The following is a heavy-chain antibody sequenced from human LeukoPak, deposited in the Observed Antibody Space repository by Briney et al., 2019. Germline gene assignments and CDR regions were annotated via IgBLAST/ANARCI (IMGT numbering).Heavy chain of an antibody. Sequence: PGGSLRLSCAASGFTFSTYGMHWVRQAPGKGLEWVAVIWYDGSIKYYGDSVKGRFTISRDNSKNTLYLQMNSLRAEDTAVYYCGRRSGNHWGQGTLVTVSS. CDR2: IWYDGSIK. CDR3: GRRSGNH. CDR1: GFTFSTYG. V-gene: IGHV3-33*01. J-gene: IGHJ5*02. D-gene: IGHD1-1*01.